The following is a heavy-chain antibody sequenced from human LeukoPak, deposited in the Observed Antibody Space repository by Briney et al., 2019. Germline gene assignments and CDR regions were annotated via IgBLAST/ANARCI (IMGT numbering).Heavy chain of an antibody. CDR2: IKSKTDGETT. J-gene: IGHJ4*02. CDR3: TTGGYRYGDDY. V-gene: IGHV3-15*07. D-gene: IGHD5-18*01. Sequence: GGSLRLSCAASGFAFNEAWMNWVRQAPGKGLEWVGRIKSKTDGETTDYAAPVKGRFTISRDDSKNTLYLQMNSLKTEDTAVYYCTTGGYRYGDDYWGQGTLVTVSS. CDR1: GFAFNEAW.